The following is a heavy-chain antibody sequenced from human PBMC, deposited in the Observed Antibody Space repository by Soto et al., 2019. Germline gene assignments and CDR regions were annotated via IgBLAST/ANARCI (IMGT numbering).Heavy chain of an antibody. Sequence: GASVKVSCKASGYTFTSYGISWVRQAPGQGLEWMGWISAYNGNTNYAQKLQGRVTMTTDTSTSTAYMELRSLRSDDTAVYYCARDRGIAAAGTYYYYYSMDVWGQGTTVTVSS. V-gene: IGHV1-18*01. J-gene: IGHJ6*02. CDR3: ARDRGIAAAGTYYYYYSMDV. CDR1: GYTFTSYG. D-gene: IGHD6-13*01. CDR2: ISAYNGNT.